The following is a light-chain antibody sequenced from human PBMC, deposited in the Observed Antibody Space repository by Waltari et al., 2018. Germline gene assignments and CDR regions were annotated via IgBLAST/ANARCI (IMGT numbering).Light chain of an antibody. CDR3: SSYRSSNTLE. CDR2: DDS. CDR1: NIGSKS. J-gene: IGLJ3*02. V-gene: IGLV3-21*02. Sequence: SYVLTQPPSVSVAPGQTARITCGGNNIGSKSVHWYQQKPGQAPVLVGYDDSDRPSGLPERFSGSSSGNTATLTISGLQAEDEADYYCSSYRSSNTLEFGGGTKLTVL.